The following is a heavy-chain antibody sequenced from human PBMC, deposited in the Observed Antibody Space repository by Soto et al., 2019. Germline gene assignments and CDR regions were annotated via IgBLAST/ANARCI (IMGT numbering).Heavy chain of an antibody. CDR2: INAGNGNT. V-gene: IGHV1-3*01. Sequence: QVQLVQSGAEVKKPGASVKVSCKASGYTFTSYAMHWVRQAPGQRLEWMGWINAGNGNTKYSQKFPGRVTITRDTSSSTAYMELSSLRSEDTAVYYCARGYGGPIGWFDPWGQGTLVTVSS. CDR1: GYTFTSYA. J-gene: IGHJ5*02. CDR3: ARGYGGPIGWFDP. D-gene: IGHD3-16*01.